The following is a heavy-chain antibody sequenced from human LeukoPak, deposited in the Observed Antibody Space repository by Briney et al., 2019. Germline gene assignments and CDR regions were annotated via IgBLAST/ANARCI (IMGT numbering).Heavy chain of an antibody. D-gene: IGHD2-15*01. CDR3: AREGGYCRGVTCSPYAFDI. J-gene: IGHJ3*02. V-gene: IGHV3-33*01. Sequence: PGRSLRLSCAASGFTFSNYGMHWVRQAPGKGLEWVAVIWSDGSSKYYADSVKGRFTISRDNSRTMLSLQMSSLRAEDTAVYYCAREGGYCRGVTCSPYAFDIWGQGTMVTVSS. CDR2: IWSDGSSK. CDR1: GFTFSNYG.